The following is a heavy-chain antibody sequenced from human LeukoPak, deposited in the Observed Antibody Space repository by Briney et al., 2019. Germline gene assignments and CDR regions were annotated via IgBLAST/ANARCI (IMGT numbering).Heavy chain of an antibody. J-gene: IGHJ4*02. Sequence: SVKVSCKASGGTFSSYVISWVRQAPGQGLEWMGGIIPIFGTANYAQKFQGRVTITADESTGTAYMELSSLRSEDTAVYYCARAYYYGSGSYYTGRLDYWGQGTLVTVSS. CDR1: GGTFSSYV. V-gene: IGHV1-69*13. D-gene: IGHD3-10*01. CDR3: ARAYYYGSGSYYTGRLDY. CDR2: IIPIFGTA.